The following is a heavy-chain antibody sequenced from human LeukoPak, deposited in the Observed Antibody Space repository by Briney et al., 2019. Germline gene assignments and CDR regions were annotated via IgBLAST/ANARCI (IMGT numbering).Heavy chain of an antibody. CDR2: IWYDGSNK. J-gene: IGHJ4*02. CDR1: GFTFSSYG. D-gene: IGHD6-19*01. CDR3: ARDQSKQWLIHPQYYFDY. V-gene: IGHV3-33*01. Sequence: PGGSLRLSRAASGFTFSSYGMHWVRQAPGKGLEWVAVIWYDGSNKYYADSVKGRFTISRDNSKNTLYLQMNSLRAEDTAVYYCARDQSKQWLIHPQYYFDYWGQGTLVTVSS.